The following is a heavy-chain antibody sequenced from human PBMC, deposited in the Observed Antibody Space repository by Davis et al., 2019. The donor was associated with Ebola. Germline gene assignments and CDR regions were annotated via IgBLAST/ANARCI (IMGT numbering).Heavy chain of an antibody. CDR2: INPNSGGT. Sequence: AASVKVSCKASGYTFTGYYMHWVRQAPGQGLEWMGWINPNSGGTNYAQKFQGWVTMTRDTSISTAYMELSRLSSVTAADTAVYYCARDYYDFWTLVGMDVWGQGTTVTVSS. J-gene: IGHJ6*02. CDR1: GYTFTGYY. D-gene: IGHD3-3*01. CDR3: ARDYYDFWTLVGMDV. V-gene: IGHV1-2*04.